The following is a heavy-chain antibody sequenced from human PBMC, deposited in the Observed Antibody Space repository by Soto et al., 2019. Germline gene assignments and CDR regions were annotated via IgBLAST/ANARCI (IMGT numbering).Heavy chain of an antibody. CDR3: ARESEDLTSNFDY. J-gene: IGHJ4*02. Sequence: GGSLRLSCAASGFTFTRYSMNWVRQAPGKGLEWVSSISSTTNYIYYADSMKGRFTVSRDNAKNSVYLEMNSLSAEDTAVYYCARESEDLTSNFDYWGQGTLVTISS. V-gene: IGHV3-21*01. CDR1: GFTFTRYS. CDR2: ISSTTNYI.